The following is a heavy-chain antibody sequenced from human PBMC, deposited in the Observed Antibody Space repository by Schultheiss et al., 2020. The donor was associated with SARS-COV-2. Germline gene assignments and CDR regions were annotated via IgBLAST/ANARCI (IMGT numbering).Heavy chain of an antibody. Sequence: GGSLRLSCAGPSFTFSSYEMNWVRQAPGKGLEWVSFISGSGSTIYYADSVKGRFTISRDNAKNSLYLLLNSLRAEDTAVYYCARDSGSGYSPRGIDYWGQGTLVTVSS. CDR1: SFTFSSYE. CDR3: ARDSGSGYSPRGIDY. CDR2: ISGSGSTI. J-gene: IGHJ4*02. V-gene: IGHV3-48*03. D-gene: IGHD5-18*01.